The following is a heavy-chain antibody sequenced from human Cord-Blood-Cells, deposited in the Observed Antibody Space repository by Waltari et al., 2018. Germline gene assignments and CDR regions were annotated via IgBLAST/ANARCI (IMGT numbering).Heavy chain of an antibody. CDR3: AREYGDYSYWYFDL. J-gene: IGHJ2*01. CDR1: GGSISSRNW. V-gene: IGHV4-4*02. CDR2: IYHSGST. D-gene: IGHD4-17*01. Sequence: QVQLQESGPGLVKPSGTLSLTCAVSGGSISSRNWRSRFRQPPGKGLEWIGEIYHSGSTNYNPSLKSRVTISVDKPKNQFSLKLSSVTAADTAVYYCAREYGDYSYWYFDLWGRGTLVTVSS.